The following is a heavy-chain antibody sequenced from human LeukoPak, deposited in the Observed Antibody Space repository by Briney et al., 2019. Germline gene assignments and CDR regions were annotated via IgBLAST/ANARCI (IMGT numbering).Heavy chain of an antibody. CDR2: ISYGGSNK. Sequence: PGGSLRLSCAASGFTFSSYAMHWVRQAPGKGLEWVAVISYGGSNKYCADSVKGRFTISRDNSKNTLYLQMNSLRAEDTAVYYCARDLNSGSYFDYWGQGTLVTVSS. CDR1: GFTFSSYA. V-gene: IGHV3-30-3*01. CDR3: ARDLNSGSYFDY. J-gene: IGHJ4*02. D-gene: IGHD1-26*01.